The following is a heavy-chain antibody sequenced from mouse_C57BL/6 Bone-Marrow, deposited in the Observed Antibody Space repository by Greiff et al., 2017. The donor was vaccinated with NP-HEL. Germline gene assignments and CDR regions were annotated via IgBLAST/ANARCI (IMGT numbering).Heavy chain of an antibody. D-gene: IGHD2-4*01. J-gene: IGHJ2*01. V-gene: IGHV1-39*01. CDR3: ARSAPFMIRLDY. CDR1: GYSFTDYN. CDR2: IYPNYGTT. Sequence: LKQSGPELVKPGASVKISCKASGYSFTDYNMNWVKQSTGKSLEWIGVIYPNYGTTSSNQKFKGKATLTVDQSSSTAYMQLNGLTSVDSAVYYCARSAPFMIRLDYWGQGTTLTVSS.